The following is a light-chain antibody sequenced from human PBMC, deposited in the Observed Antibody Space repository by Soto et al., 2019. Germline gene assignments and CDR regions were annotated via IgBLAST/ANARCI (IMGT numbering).Light chain of an antibody. V-gene: IGLV1-44*01. J-gene: IGLJ7*01. CDR3: AAWDDSLNGAV. CDR2: SNN. Sequence: QSVLTQPPSASGTPGQRVTISCSGSSYNIGSNTVNWYQQLPGTAPKLLIYSNNQRPSGVPDRFSGSKSGTSASLAISGLQSEDEADYSCAAWDDSLNGAVFAGGTQLTV. CDR1: SYNIGSNT.